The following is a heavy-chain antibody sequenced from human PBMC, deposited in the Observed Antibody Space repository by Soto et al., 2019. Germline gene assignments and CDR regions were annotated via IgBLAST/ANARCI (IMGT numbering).Heavy chain of an antibody. CDR3: AKGGDSSSWKNWFDP. V-gene: IGHV3-23*01. CDR2: ISGSGSSI. CDR1: GFTFSNYA. Sequence: GGSLRRYCVASGFTFSNYAMTWVRQAPGKGLEWVSGISGSGSSIYYADSVKGRFTISRDNSKNTLYLQMNSLRAEDTAVYYCAKGGDSSSWKNWFDPWGQGTLVTVSS. D-gene: IGHD6-13*01. J-gene: IGHJ5*02.